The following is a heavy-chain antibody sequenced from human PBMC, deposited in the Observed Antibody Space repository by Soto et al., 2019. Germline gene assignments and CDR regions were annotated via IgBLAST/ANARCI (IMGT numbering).Heavy chain of an antibody. CDR1: GGTFSSYA. V-gene: IGHV1-69*13. CDR2: IIPIFGTA. J-gene: IGHJ5*02. CDR3: ARFVSGDDGSWFDP. D-gene: IGHD4-17*01. Sequence: SVKVSCKASGGTFSSYAISWVRQAPGQGLEWMGGIIPIFGTANYAQKFQGRVTITADESTSTAYMELSSLRSEDTAVYYCARFVSGDDGSWFDPWGQGTLVTVSS.